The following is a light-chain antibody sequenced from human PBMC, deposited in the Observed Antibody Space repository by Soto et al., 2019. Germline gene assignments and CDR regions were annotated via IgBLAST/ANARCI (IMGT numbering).Light chain of an antibody. CDR3: QNYNSAPWT. Sequence: IGMTQSPSTLSVSPGERATLSCRASQSVSSNVAWYQQKPGQAPRLLFHGASSRATGIPARFSGSGSGTEFTLTISSLQSEDVATYYCQNYNSAPWTFGHVTKVDI. V-gene: IGKV3-15*01. CDR2: GAS. J-gene: IGKJ1*01. CDR1: QSVSSN.